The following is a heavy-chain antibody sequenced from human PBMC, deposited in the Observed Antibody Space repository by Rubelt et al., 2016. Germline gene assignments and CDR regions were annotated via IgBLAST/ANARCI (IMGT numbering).Heavy chain of an antibody. CDR1: GYTFTSYY. V-gene: IGHV1-46*01. J-gene: IGHJ5*02. D-gene: IGHD3-3*01. CDR3: ARSPRYDFEDNWFDP. Sequence: QVQLVQSGAEVKKPGTSVKVSCKASGYTFTSYYMHWVRQAPGQGLAWMGIINPTGGSTSYEQKVQGRVTRTRDTSTSTVYMELSSLRSEDTAVYYCARSPRYDFEDNWFDPWGQGTLATVSS. CDR2: INPTGGST.